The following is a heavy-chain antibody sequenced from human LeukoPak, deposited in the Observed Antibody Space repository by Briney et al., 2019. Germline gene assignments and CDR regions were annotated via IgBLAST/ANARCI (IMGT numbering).Heavy chain of an antibody. D-gene: IGHD3-16*01. CDR3: ARRPGKRGYHDYDY. V-gene: IGHV3-23*01. J-gene: IGHJ4*02. CDR1: GFTFSSYA. CDR2: ISGSGGST. Sequence: QPGGSLRLSCAASGFTFSSYAMSWVRQAPGKGLEWVSAISGSGGSTYYADSVKGRFTISRDNAKNSLYLQMNSLRAEDTAVYYCARRPGKRGYHDYDYWGQGTLVTVSS.